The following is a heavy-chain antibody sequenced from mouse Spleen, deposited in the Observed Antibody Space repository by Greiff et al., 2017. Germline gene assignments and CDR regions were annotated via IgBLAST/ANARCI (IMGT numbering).Heavy chain of an antibody. Sequence: QVQLQQSGAELMKPGASVKLSCKATGYTFTGYWIEWVKQRPGHGLEWIGEILPGSGSTNYNEKFKGKATFTADTSSNTAYMQLSSLTTEDSAIYYCARLGYYYDGSYGAMDYWGQGTSVTVSS. CDR3: ARLGYYYDGSYGAMDY. CDR1: GYTFTGYW. CDR2: ILPGSGST. V-gene: IGHV1-9*01. J-gene: IGHJ4*01. D-gene: IGHD1-1*01.